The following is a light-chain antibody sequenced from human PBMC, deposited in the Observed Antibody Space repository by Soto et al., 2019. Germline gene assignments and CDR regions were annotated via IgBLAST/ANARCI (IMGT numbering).Light chain of an antibody. J-gene: IGKJ4*01. Sequence: EIVMTQTPATLSVSPVETATLSCRASQSVNLNLAWYQQKPCQAPRLLIYGASISATGIPARFSGSGAGTEFTLTINSLQSEDSVVYYCQQCVSWPPLTFGGGTKVEIK. CDR1: QSVNLN. CDR3: QQCVSWPPLT. V-gene: IGKV3-15*01. CDR2: GAS.